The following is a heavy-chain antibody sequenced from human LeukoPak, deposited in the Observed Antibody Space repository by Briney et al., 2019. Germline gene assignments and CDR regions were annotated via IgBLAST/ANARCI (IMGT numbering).Heavy chain of an antibody. V-gene: IGHV3-7*01. J-gene: IGHJ3*02. Sequence: PGGSLRLSCAASGFTFTSYWMTWVRQAPGRGLEWVANINQDGDKKYYEDSVKGRFTISRDNAKNSLYLQVDSLRAEDTALYYCARDPYYYDSGSFAAFDIWGQGTMVTVSS. D-gene: IGHD3-10*01. CDR1: GFTFTSYW. CDR3: ARDPYYYDSGSFAAFDI. CDR2: INQDGDKK.